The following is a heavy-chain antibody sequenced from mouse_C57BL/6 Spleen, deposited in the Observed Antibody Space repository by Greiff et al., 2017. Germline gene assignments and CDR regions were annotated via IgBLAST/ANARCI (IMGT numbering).Heavy chain of an antibody. V-gene: IGHV1-15*01. Sequence: VQLQQSGAELVRPGASVTLSCKASGYTFTDYEMHWVKQTPVHGLEWIGAIDPETGGTAYNQKFKGKAILTADKSSSTAYMELRSLTSEDSAVYYCTRWDSSHYYARDYWGQGTSVTVSS. J-gene: IGHJ4*01. CDR3: TRWDSSHYYARDY. D-gene: IGHD1-1*01. CDR1: GYTFTDYE. CDR2: IDPETGGT.